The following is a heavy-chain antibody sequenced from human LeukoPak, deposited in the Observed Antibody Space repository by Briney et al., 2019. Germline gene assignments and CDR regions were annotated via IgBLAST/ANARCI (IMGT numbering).Heavy chain of an antibody. V-gene: IGHV4-59*01. CDR1: GGSISSNY. CDR2: IYYSGST. J-gene: IGHJ4*02. D-gene: IGHD4-11*01. Sequence: SETLSLTCTVSGGSISSNYWSWIRQPPGKKLEWIGYIYYSGSTNYNPSLKSRVTISIDTSKNQFSLRLSSVTAADTAVYYCARATVTSWYFDYWGQGTLVTVSS. CDR3: ARATVTSWYFDY.